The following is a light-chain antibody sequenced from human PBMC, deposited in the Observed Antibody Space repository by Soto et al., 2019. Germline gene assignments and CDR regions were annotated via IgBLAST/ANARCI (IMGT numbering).Light chain of an antibody. CDR1: QDISNY. Sequence: DIQMTQSPSSLSASVGDRVTITCQASQDISNYLNWYQQKPGKAPKLLIYDASNLETGVPSSFSRSGSGTDFTFTISSLQPEDIATYYCQQYDNLPLTFGGGTKVEIK. V-gene: IGKV1-33*01. J-gene: IGKJ4*01. CDR3: QQYDNLPLT. CDR2: DAS.